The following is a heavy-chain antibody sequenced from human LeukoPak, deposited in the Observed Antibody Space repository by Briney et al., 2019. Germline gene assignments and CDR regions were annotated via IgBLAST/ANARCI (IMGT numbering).Heavy chain of an antibody. J-gene: IGHJ4*02. D-gene: IGHD3-22*01. Sequence: SVKVSCKASGYTFSSYAISWVRQAPGQGLEWMGRIIPILGIANYAQKFQGRVTITADKSTSTAYMELSSLRSEDTAVYYCASKNPYDSSGYYPGDYWGQGTLVTVTS. V-gene: IGHV1-69*04. CDR1: GYTFSSYA. CDR2: IIPILGIA. CDR3: ASKNPYDSSGYYPGDY.